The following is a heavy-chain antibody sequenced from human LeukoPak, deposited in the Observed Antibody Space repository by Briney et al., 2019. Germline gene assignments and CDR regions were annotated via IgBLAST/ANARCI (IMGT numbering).Heavy chain of an antibody. V-gene: IGHV1-2*06. J-gene: IGHJ5*02. CDR3: ARDKPTSDYDTPPGGWFDP. Sequence: ASVKASCKASGYTFTGYYMHWVRQAPGQGLEWMGRINPNSGGTNYAQKFQGRVTMTRDTSISTAYMELSRLRSDDTAVYYCARDKPTSDYDTPPGGWFDPWGQGTLVTVSS. CDR2: INPNSGGT. D-gene: IGHD2-8*02. CDR1: GYTFTGYY.